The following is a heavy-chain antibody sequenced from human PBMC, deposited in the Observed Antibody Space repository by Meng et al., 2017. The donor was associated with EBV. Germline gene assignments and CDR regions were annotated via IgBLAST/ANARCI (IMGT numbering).Heavy chain of an antibody. CDR1: GYTFTGYY. J-gene: IGHJ4*02. CDR3: ARVGIAVAGTGDY. V-gene: IGHV1-2*06. D-gene: IGHD6-19*01. Sequence: GEPVQSGAEVKKPGRYVEVSCKAHGYTFTGYYMHWVRQATGQGLAWMGRINPNSGGTNYAQKFQGRVTMTRDTSISTAYMELGRLRSDDTAVYYCARVGIAVAGTGDYWGQGTLVTVSS. CDR2: INPNSGGT.